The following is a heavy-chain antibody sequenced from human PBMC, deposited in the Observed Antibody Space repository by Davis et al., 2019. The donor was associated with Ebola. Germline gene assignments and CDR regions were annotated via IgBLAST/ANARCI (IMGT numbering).Heavy chain of an antibody. V-gene: IGHV4-34*01. Sequence: MPSETLSLTCAVYGGSFSGYYWSWIRQPPGKGLEWIGEINHSGSTNYNPSLKSRVTISLDTSKNQFSLKLTSVTAADTAVYFCARDFVYWAQGTLVTVSS. CDR1: GGSFSGYY. CDR2: INHSGST. J-gene: IGHJ4*02. CDR3: ARDFVY.